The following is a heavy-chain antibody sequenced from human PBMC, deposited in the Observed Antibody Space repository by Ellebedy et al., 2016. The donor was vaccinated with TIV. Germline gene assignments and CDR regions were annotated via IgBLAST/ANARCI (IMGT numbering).Heavy chain of an antibody. Sequence: AASVKVSCKASGYIFTNYDVHWVRQAPGQRLEWMGWINAGNGNTKHSQKFQGRVTFTRDPSASTAYMELSSLRSEDTAVYYCARSVTAIDYWGQGTLVTVSS. CDR2: INAGNGNT. V-gene: IGHV1-3*01. CDR3: ARSVTAIDY. J-gene: IGHJ4*02. CDR1: GYIFTNYD. D-gene: IGHD2-21*02.